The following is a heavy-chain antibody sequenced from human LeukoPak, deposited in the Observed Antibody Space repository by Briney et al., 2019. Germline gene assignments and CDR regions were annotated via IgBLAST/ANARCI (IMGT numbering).Heavy chain of an antibody. Sequence: PGPAVELSCNASGGPFNSYAISWVRPAPGEGLEGVGGIITIFGTATYAQKFQGRVTITTDESTSTAYIGLSSLRSEDTAVYYCARERFPKGRAAFVIWGEGTRVSASS. CDR3: ARERFPKGRAAFVI. CDR2: IITIFGTA. CDR1: GGPFNSYA. J-gene: IGHJ3*02. V-gene: IGHV1-69*05. D-gene: IGHD3-3*01.